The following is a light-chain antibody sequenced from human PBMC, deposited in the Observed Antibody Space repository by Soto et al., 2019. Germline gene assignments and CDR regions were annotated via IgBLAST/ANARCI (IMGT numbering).Light chain of an antibody. J-gene: IGLJ1*01. CDR3: CSYVGATTYD. CDR2: EGI. V-gene: IGLV2-23*01. Sequence: QSVLTQPASVSGSPGQSITISCTGTSSTVGGFNVVSWYQQHPGKAHKVIIYEGIKRPSGVSNRFSGSNSGSTASLTISGLQAEDEADYCGCSYVGATTYDFGTGTKVTVL. CDR1: SSTVGGFNV.